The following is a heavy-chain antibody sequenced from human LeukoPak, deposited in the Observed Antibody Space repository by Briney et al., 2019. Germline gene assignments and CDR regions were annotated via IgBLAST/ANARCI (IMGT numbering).Heavy chain of an antibody. J-gene: IGHJ4*02. V-gene: IGHV3-9*01. D-gene: IGHD6-19*01. CDR3: ARVGAGALRPFDY. CDR2: ISWNSGSI. Sequence: GRSLRLSCAASGFTFDDYAMHWVRQAPGKGLEWVSGISWNSGSIGYADSVKGRFTISRDNAKNSLYLQMNSLRAEDTAVYYCARVGAGALRPFDYWGQGTLVTVSS. CDR1: GFTFDDYA.